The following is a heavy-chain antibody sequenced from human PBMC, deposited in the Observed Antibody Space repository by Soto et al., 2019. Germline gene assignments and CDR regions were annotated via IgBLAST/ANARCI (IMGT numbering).Heavy chain of an antibody. J-gene: IGHJ4*02. CDR2: IYWDDDK. CDR1: GCSLTTNPVG. CDR3: GHRQGDGSSWDGGYFDY. Sequence: QITLKESGRSLVTPGQTLTLSCSFSGCSLTTNPVGVGWIRQPPGKALEWLAVIYWDDDKRYTPSLKSRLTITKDASKNQVVLTVTNMDTVETGTYYCGHRQGDGSSWDGGYFDYWGQGVLVTVSS. V-gene: IGHV2-5*02. D-gene: IGHD6-13*01.